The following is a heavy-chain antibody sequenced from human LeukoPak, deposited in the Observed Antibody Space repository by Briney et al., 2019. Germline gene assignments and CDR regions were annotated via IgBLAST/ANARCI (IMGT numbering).Heavy chain of an antibody. CDR3: ARDIYDYGDYGVGP. CDR1: GFTFSTYS. V-gene: IGHV3-48*01. CDR2: ITSSSSTI. J-gene: IGHJ5*02. D-gene: IGHD4-17*01. Sequence: GGSLRLSCAASGFTFSTYSMNWVRQAPGKGLEWVSYITSSSSTIYYADSVKGRFTISRDNAKNSLYLQMNSLRAEDTAVYYCARDIYDYGDYGVGPWGQGTLVTVSS.